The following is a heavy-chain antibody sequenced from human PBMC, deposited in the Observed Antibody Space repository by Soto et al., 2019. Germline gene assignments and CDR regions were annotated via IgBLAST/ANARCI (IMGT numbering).Heavy chain of an antibody. J-gene: IGHJ6*02. D-gene: IGHD2-2*01. CDR3: ARHGIVVVPAAHYYGMDV. V-gene: IGHV5-10-1*01. Sequence: GESLKISCKGSGYSFTSYWISWVRQMPGKXLEGMGRIDPSDSYTNYSPSFQGHVTISADKSISTAYLQWSSLKASDTAMYYCARHGIVVVPAAHYYGMDVWGQGSTVTVSS. CDR2: IDPSDSYT. CDR1: GYSFTSYW.